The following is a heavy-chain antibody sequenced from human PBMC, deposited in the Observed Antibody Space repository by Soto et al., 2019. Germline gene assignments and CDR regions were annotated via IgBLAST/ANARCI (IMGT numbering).Heavy chain of an antibody. J-gene: IGHJ3*02. Sequence: QVQLVQSGAEVKKPGTSVKVSCKASGGTFSSYAISWVRQAPGQGLEWMGGIIPIFGTANYAQKFQGRVTIYADESTSTAYRELRRLRSEDTAVYYCARATDYYDSSGYYYVAFYIWGQGTMVTVSS. CDR3: ARATDYYDSSGYYYVAFYI. CDR1: GGTFSSYA. CDR2: IIPIFGTA. D-gene: IGHD3-22*01. V-gene: IGHV1-69*12.